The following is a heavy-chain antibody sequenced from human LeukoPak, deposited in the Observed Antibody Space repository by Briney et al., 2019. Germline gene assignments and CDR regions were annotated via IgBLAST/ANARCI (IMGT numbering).Heavy chain of an antibody. CDR2: INTNTGNT. Sequence: ASVKVSFKTSGYTFTIYDISWVRQAPGQGPEWLGWINTNTGNTHYAKSLQDRVTLTTDTSTSTAYMELRSLKSDDTAVYYCARGVSGVTPPWGQGTLVIVSS. D-gene: IGHD4-23*01. CDR3: ARGVSGVTPP. J-gene: IGHJ5*02. V-gene: IGHV1-18*01. CDR1: GYTFTIYD.